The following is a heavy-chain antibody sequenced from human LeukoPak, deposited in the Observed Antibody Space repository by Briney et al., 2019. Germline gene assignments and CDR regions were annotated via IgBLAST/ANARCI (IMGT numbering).Heavy chain of an antibody. J-gene: IGHJ4*02. CDR2: INPNSGGT. V-gene: IGHV1-2*02. CDR1: GYTFTGYY. Sequence: ASVKVSCKASGYTFTGYYMHWVRQAPGQGLEWMGGINPNSGGTNYAQKFQGRVTMTRDTSISTAYMELSRLRSDDPAVYYCARQHDYGDYSFGYWGQGTLVTVSS. CDR3: ARQHDYGDYSFGY. D-gene: IGHD4-17*01.